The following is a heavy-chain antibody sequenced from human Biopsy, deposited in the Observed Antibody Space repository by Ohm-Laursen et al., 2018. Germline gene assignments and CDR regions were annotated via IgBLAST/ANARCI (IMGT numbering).Heavy chain of an antibody. D-gene: IGHD6-19*01. J-gene: IGHJ3*02. CDR1: GDSISNDY. V-gene: IGHV4-4*07. CDR3: AKHGSGWTGDDAFHI. CDR2: IHTSGST. Sequence: SDTLSLTCAVSGDSISNDYWSWIRQSAGQGLEWIGRIHTSGSTNHNLSLKSRVTMSVDTSKNQFSLKLRSVTAADTAVYYCAKHGSGWTGDDAFHIWGQGTMVTVSS.